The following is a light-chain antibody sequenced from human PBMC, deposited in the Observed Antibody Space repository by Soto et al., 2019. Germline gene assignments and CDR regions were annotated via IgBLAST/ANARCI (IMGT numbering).Light chain of an antibody. CDR2: AVT. CDR1: SGSVGTFNF. Sequence: QSALTQPASVSGSPGQSITISCSGTSGSVGTFNFVSWYQQHPGKAPRLMIYAVTDRPSGVSSRFSGSKSGNTAYLTISGLQAEDEAEYYCSSYITTSSRLFGTGTMLTVL. V-gene: IGLV2-14*01. J-gene: IGLJ1*01. CDR3: SSYITTSSRL.